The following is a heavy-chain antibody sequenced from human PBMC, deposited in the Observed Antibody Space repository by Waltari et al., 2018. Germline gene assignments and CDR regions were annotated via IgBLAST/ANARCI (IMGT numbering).Heavy chain of an antibody. CDR1: GWSFSCYY. V-gene: IGHV4-34*01. CDR2: INHSGST. Sequence: QVQLQQWGAGLLKPSETLSLTCAVYGWSFSCYYWGWIRQPPGKGREWIGEINHSGSTNYNPSLKSRVTISVDTSKNQFSLKLSSVTAADTAVYYCARGPSWLRIAVAGTQLGSPFDYWGQGTLVTVSS. D-gene: IGHD6-19*01. CDR3: ARGPSWLRIAVAGTQLGSPFDY. J-gene: IGHJ4*02.